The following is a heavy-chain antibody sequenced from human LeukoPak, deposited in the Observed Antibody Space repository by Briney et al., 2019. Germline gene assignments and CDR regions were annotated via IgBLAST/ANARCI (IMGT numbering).Heavy chain of an antibody. CDR2: INPRGGST. D-gene: IGHD3-22*01. J-gene: IGHJ3*02. Sequence: ASVKVSCKASGYTFTSHFMHWVRQAPGQGLEWMGIINPRGGSTSYTQKFQGRVTMTRNTSTSTVYMELSSLRSEDTAVYYCARVKSYYYDTSDKDAFDIWGQGTMVTVSS. CDR1: GYTFTSHF. V-gene: IGHV1-46*01. CDR3: ARVKSYYYDTSDKDAFDI.